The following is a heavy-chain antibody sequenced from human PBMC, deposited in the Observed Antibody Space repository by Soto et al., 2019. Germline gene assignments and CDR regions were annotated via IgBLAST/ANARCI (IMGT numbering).Heavy chain of an antibody. D-gene: IGHD3-22*01. Sequence: GGSLRLSCAASGFTFSGYAMSWVRQAPGKGLEWVSAISGSGGSTYYADSVKGRFTISRDNSKNTLYLQMNSLRAEDTAVYYCAKASYYDSSGYPAPRDYWGQGTLVTVSS. J-gene: IGHJ4*02. CDR1: GFTFSGYA. V-gene: IGHV3-23*01. CDR2: ISGSGGST. CDR3: AKASYYDSSGYPAPRDY.